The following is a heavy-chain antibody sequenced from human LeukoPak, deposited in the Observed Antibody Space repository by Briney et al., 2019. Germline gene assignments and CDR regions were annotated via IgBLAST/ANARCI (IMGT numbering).Heavy chain of an antibody. CDR1: RDRFTSYW. CDR2: IYPGDSDT. V-gene: IGHV5-51*01. Sequence: GASLQISCKGSRDRFTSYWSGGVRQMPGKGLEGGGNIYPGDSDTRYSPSFHGHVTISADKSISTAYLQWSSLKASDTATYHCARWSSSGNWFDPWGQGTLVTVSS. J-gene: IGHJ5*02. D-gene: IGHD3-22*01. CDR3: ARWSSSGNWFDP.